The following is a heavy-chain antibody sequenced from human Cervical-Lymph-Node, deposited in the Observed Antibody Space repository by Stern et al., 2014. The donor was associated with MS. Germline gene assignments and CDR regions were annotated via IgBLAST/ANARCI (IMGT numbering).Heavy chain of an antibody. V-gene: IGHV7-4-1*02. D-gene: IGHD2/OR15-2a*01. CDR1: GYTFTDYA. Sequence: QVQLVQSGSELKRPGASVKLSCRASGYTFTDYAVNWVRQAPGQGLEWIGWINTNPGNTGNPTYAQGFTGRFVLSLDTAVSTSYLQISGLKAEDTAVYYCARAGGRGDDSMDTWGQGILVTVSS. J-gene: IGHJ5*02. CDR2: INTNPGNTGNP. CDR3: ARAGGRGDDSMDT.